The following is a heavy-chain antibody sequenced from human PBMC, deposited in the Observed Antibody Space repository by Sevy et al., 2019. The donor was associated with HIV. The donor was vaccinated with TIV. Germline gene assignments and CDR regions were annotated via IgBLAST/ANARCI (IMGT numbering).Heavy chain of an antibody. CDR1: GFTFYYAW. CDR3: ARSYNWNYGAAFDI. CDR2: ISSNGGST. J-gene: IGHJ3*02. Sequence: GGSLRLSCAASGFTFYYAWMSWVRQAPGRGLEYVSAISSNGGSTYYADSVKGRFTISRDNSKNTLYLQMGSLRAEDMAVYYCARSYNWNYGAAFDIWGQGTMVTVSS. V-gene: IGHV3-64*02. D-gene: IGHD1-7*01.